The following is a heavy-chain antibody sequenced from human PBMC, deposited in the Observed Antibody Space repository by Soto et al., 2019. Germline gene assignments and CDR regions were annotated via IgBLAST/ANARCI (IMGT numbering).Heavy chain of an antibody. Sequence: EVQLLESGGGLVQPGGSLRLSCAASGFTFSSYAMSWVRQAPGKGLEWVSAISGSGGSTYYADSVKGRFTISRDNAKNSLYLQMNSLRAEDTAVYYCASQTRPYYYDSSGYTHFDYWGQGTLVTVSS. D-gene: IGHD3-22*01. CDR3: ASQTRPYYYDSSGYTHFDY. J-gene: IGHJ4*02. CDR1: GFTFSSYA. CDR2: ISGSGGST. V-gene: IGHV3-23*01.